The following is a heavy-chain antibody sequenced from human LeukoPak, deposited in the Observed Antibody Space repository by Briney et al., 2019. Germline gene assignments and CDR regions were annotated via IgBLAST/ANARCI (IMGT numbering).Heavy chain of an antibody. CDR3: ARVKIYQQQLVLDY. CDR1: GGSISSSNW. V-gene: IGHV4-4*02. Sequence: RSETLSLTRAVSGGSISSSNWWSWVRQPPGNGLEWIGEIYHSGSTNYNPSLKSRVTISVDKSKNQFSLKLSSVTAADTAVYYCARVKIYQQQLVLDYWGQGTLVTVSS. CDR2: IYHSGST. D-gene: IGHD6-13*01. J-gene: IGHJ4*02.